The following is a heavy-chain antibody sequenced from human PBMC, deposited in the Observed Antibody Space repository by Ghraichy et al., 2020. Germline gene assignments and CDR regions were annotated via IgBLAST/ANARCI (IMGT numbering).Heavy chain of an antibody. CDR1: GYSFTHYG. CDR3: AGSGDIIVVPPTYDWFDP. V-gene: IGHV1-18*01. D-gene: IGHD2-2*01. CDR2: ISAYNGDT. J-gene: IGHJ5*02. Sequence: ASVKVSCKASGYSFTHYGINWIRQAPGQGLEWMGWISAYNGDTNYAQKLQGRVSMTTDTSTTTAYMELRSLTSDDKAVYYCAGSGDIIVVPPTYDWFDPWGQGTLVTVSS.